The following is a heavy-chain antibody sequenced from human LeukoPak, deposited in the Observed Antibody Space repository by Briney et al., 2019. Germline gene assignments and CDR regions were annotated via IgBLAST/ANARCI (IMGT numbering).Heavy chain of an antibody. J-gene: IGHJ4*02. V-gene: IGHV1-18*01. CDR2: ISPYNGNT. CDR3: ARESLGTTDS. Sequence: ASVKVSCKASGYTFTSYGINWLRQAPGQGLEWMGWISPYNGNTNHVQKLQGRVTMTTDTSTSTVYLELRSLRSDDTAVYYCARESLGTTDSWGQGTLVTVSP. CDR1: GYTFTSYG. D-gene: IGHD1-14*01.